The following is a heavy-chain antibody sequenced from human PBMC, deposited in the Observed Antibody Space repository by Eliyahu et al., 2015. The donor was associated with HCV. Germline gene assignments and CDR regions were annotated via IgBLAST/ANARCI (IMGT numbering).Heavy chain of an antibody. Sequence: SVKVSCKASGYTFTSYAMHWVRQAPGQRLEWMGWINAGNGNTKYSQKFQGRVTITRDTSASTAYMELSSLRSEDTAVYYCAGAGGVVVVPAAIRHPYGMDVWGQGTTVTVSS. CDR1: GYTFTSYA. CDR3: AGAGGVVVVPAAIRHPYGMDV. D-gene: IGHD2-2*01. J-gene: IGHJ6*02. CDR2: INAGNGNT. V-gene: IGHV1-3*01.